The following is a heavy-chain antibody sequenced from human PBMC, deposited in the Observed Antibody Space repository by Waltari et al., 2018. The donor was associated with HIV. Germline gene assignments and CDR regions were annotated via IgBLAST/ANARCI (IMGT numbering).Heavy chain of an antibody. V-gene: IGHV1-24*01. D-gene: IGHD3-10*01. CDR2: FDPQHGET. Sequence: QVQLVQSGAEVKKPGASVKVSCKVSDYTFIELTIQWVRQAPGKGLEWMGSFDPQHGETIYAEEFQGRVSMTGDTSANTASMELRSLRSGDTAVYYCATDAGDLRFGAFDVWGQGTVVTVSS. CDR3: ATDAGDLRFGAFDV. J-gene: IGHJ3*01. CDR1: DYTFIELT.